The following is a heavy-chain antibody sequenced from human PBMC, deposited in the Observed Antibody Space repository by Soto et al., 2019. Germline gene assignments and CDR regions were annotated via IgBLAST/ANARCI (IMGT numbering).Heavy chain of an antibody. CDR2: IYHSGST. D-gene: IGHD5-12*01. CDR1: GGSISSGGYS. Sequence: SETLSLTCAVSGGSISSGGYSWSWIRQPPGKGLECIGYIYHSGSTYYNPSLNSRVTISVDRSKNQFSLTVTSVTAADTAVYYCARRXVATETFDYWGQGTLVTVSS. J-gene: IGHJ4*02. V-gene: IGHV4-30-2*01. CDR3: ARRXVATETFDY.